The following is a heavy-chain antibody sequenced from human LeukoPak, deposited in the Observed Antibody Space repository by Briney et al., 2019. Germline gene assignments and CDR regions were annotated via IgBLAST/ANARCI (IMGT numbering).Heavy chain of an antibody. CDR2: INQDGSEK. J-gene: IGHJ4*02. CDR3: VKVSVAAPGSDY. D-gene: IGHD6-13*01. CDR1: GFIYSNYG. V-gene: IGHV3-7*01. Sequence: GGSLRLSCAASGFIYSNYGMTWVRQAPGKGLEWVANINQDGSEKYYVDSVKGRFTISRDNAKNSLYLQMNSLRAEDTALYYCVKVSVAAPGSDYWGQGTLVTVSS.